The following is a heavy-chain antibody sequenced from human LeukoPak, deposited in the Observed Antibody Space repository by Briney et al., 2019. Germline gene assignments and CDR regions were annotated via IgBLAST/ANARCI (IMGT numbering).Heavy chain of an antibody. V-gene: IGHV1-24*01. CDR3: ATGLGIGSGLRRMPSYYFDY. J-gene: IGHJ4*02. D-gene: IGHD7-27*01. CDR2: FDPEDGET. Sequence: ASVKVSCKVSGYTLTELSMHWVRQAPGKGLEWMGGFDPEDGETIYAQKFQGRVTMTEDTSTDTAYMELSSLRSEDTAVYYCATGLGIGSGLRRMPSYYFDYWGQGTLVTVSS. CDR1: GYTLTELS.